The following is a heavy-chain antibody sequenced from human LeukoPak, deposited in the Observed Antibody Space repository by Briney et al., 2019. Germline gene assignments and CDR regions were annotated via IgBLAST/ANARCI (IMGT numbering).Heavy chain of an antibody. Sequence: GASVKVSCKASGYTFTSYGISWVRQAPGQGLEWMGWISAYNGNTNYAQKLQGRVTMTTDTSTSTAYMELRSLRSDDTAVYYCARGILDTIFGVAIMGGIDYWGQGTLVTVSS. V-gene: IGHV1-18*01. CDR3: ARGILDTIFGVAIMGGIDY. CDR2: ISAYNGNT. CDR1: GYTFTSYG. D-gene: IGHD3-3*01. J-gene: IGHJ4*02.